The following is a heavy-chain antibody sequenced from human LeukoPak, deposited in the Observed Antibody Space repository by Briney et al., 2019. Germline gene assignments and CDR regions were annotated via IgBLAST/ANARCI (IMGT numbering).Heavy chain of an antibody. J-gene: IGHJ4*02. CDR1: GYTFTSYD. Sequence: VASVKVSCKASGYTFTSYDINWVRQAPGQGLEWMGWMNPNSGDTNHAQKFQGRVTMTRDTSISTGYMELSRLRSDDTAVYYCARAKPKNMVRGLIMRRESRYYFDYWGQGTLVTVSS. CDR2: MNPNSGDT. D-gene: IGHD3-10*01. V-gene: IGHV1-2*02. CDR3: ARAKPKNMVRGLIMRRESRYYFDY.